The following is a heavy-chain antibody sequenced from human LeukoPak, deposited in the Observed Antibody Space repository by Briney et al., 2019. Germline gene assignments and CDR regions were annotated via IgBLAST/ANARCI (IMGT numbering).Heavy chain of an antibody. D-gene: IGHD2-2*01. V-gene: IGHV4-38-2*01. CDR2: IRHDGTT. Sequence: KPSETLSLTCGVSGDSISNGYYWAWIRQPPGQGLEWIEGIRHDGTTFYNPSLKSRVTISLDTSKNHFSLKLNYVTAADTAVYYCARVAASILGYASLDYWGQGTLVTVSS. CDR3: ARVAASILGYASLDY. J-gene: IGHJ4*02. CDR1: GDSISNGYY.